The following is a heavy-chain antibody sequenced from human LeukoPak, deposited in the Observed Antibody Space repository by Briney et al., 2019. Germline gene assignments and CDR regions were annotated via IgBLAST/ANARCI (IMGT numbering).Heavy chain of an antibody. CDR1: GFTFSSYA. J-gene: IGHJ5*02. D-gene: IGHD3-22*01. Sequence: PGGSLRLSCAASGFTFSSYAMSWVRQAPGKGLEWVSGISGSGGSTYYADSVKGRFTISRDNSKNTLYLQMNSLRAEDTAVYYCAPRRHYYDSSGYNWFDHWGQGTLVTVSS. CDR2: ISGSGGST. V-gene: IGHV3-23*01. CDR3: APRRHYYDSSGYNWFDH.